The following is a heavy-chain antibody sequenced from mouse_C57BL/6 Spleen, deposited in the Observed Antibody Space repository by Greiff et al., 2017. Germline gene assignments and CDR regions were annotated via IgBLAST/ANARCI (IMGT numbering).Heavy chain of an antibody. Sequence: EVKLVESGGGLVKPGGSLKLSCAASGFTFSSYTMSWVRQTPEKRLEWVATLSGGGGNTYYPDSVKGRFTISRDNAKNTLYLQMSSLRSEDTALYYCARVYGSSYYYAMDYWGQGTSVTVSS. V-gene: IGHV5-9*01. CDR2: LSGGGGNT. D-gene: IGHD1-1*01. CDR3: ARVYGSSYYYAMDY. J-gene: IGHJ4*01. CDR1: GFTFSSYT.